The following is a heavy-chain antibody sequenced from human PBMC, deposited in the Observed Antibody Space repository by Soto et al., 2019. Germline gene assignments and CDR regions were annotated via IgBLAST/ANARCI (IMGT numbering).Heavy chain of an antibody. Sequence: PSETLSLTCAVSGGSISSGGYAWAWIRQPPGKGLEWVGYIYQSGSTYYNPSLKSRVTIAADRSKNQFSLNLASVTAADTAVYYCARSYSGGDDYFDYWGQGTVVTVSS. CDR2: IYQSGST. J-gene: IGHJ4*02. CDR3: ARSYSGGDDYFDY. V-gene: IGHV4-30-2*01. D-gene: IGHD2-21*02. CDR1: GGSISSGGYA.